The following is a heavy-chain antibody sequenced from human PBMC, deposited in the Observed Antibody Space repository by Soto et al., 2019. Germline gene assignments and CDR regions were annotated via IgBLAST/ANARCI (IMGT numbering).Heavy chain of an antibody. CDR1: GYTFTSYG. D-gene: IGHD3-10*01. CDR3: AREWDYYASRTYSNWFDP. Sequence: ASVKVSCKASGYTFTSYGLTWVRQAPGQGLEWMGWISPYNGNTDYAQKFQGRVTMTTDTSTSTAYMELRSLRYDDTAVYYCAREWDYYASRTYSNWFDPWGRG. CDR2: ISPYNGNT. J-gene: IGHJ5*02. V-gene: IGHV1-18*01.